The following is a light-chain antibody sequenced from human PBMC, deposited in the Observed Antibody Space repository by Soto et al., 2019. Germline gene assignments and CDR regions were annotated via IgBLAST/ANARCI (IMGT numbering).Light chain of an antibody. CDR2: STN. J-gene: IGLJ3*02. Sequence: QTVVTQEPSFSVSPRRTVTLTCGLSSGSVSTSYYPSWYQQTPGQAPRTLIYSTNIRSSGVPDRFSGSILGNKAALTITGAQADDESDYDCVLYMGSGIWMFGGGTKLTVL. CDR1: SGSVSTSYY. V-gene: IGLV8-61*01. CDR3: VLYMGSGIWM.